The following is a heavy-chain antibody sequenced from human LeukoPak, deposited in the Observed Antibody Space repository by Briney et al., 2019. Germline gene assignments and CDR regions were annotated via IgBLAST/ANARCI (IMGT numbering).Heavy chain of an antibody. CDR3: ARDDTEVSFDY. CDR1: GGTFSSYA. J-gene: IGHJ4*02. V-gene: IGHV1-2*06. Sequence: ASVKVSCKASGGTFSSYAISWVRQAPGQGLEWMGRINPNSGGTNYAQKFQGRVTMTRDTSISTAYMELSRLRSDDTAVYYCARDDTEVSFDYWGQGTLVTVSS. CDR2: INPNSGGT.